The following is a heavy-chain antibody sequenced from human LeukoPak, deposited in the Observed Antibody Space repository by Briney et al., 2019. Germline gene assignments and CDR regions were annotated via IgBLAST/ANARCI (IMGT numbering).Heavy chain of an antibody. CDR3: AKCDYGDYAGDY. Sequence: GGSLRLSCAASGFTFTSYAMNWVRQAPGKGLEWVSGISGSGGSIYYADSVKGRFTISRDNSKNTLFLQMNNLRAEDTAVYYCAKCDYGDYAGDYWGQGTLVTVSS. J-gene: IGHJ4*02. CDR1: GFTFTSYA. V-gene: IGHV3-23*01. CDR2: ISGSGGSI. D-gene: IGHD4-17*01.